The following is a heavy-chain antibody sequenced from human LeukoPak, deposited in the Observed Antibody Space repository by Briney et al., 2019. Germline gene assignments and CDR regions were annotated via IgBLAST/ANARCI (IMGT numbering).Heavy chain of an antibody. CDR2: ISYDGSNK. CDR3: ARDPTYYYGSGTIYYYYGMDV. CDR1: GFTFSTYA. V-gene: IGHV3-30-3*01. J-gene: IGHJ6*02. D-gene: IGHD3-10*01. Sequence: PGRSLRLSCAASGFTFSTYAIHWVRQAPGKGLEWVAVISYDGSNKYHADSVKGRFTISRDNSKNTLYLQMNSLRAEDTAVYYCARDPTYYYGSGTIYYYYGMDVWGQGTTVTVSS.